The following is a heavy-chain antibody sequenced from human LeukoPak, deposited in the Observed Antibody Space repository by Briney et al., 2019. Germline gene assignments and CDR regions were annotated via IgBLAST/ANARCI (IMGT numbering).Heavy chain of an antibody. V-gene: IGHV3-30-3*01. J-gene: IGHJ3*02. CDR2: ISYDGSNK. CDR1: GFTFSSYA. CDR3: ARESSIVVVTAIGAFDI. Sequence: GGSLRLSCAASGFTFSSYAMHWVRQAPGKGLEWVADISYDGSNKYYADSVKGRFTISKDNSKNTLYLQMNNLRAEDTAVYYCARESSIVVVTAIGAFDIWGQGTMVTVSS. D-gene: IGHD2-21*02.